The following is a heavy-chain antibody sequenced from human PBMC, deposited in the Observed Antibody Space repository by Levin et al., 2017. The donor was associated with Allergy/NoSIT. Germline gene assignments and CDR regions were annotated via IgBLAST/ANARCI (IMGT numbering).Heavy chain of an antibody. V-gene: IGHV3-30*18. J-gene: IGHJ4*02. D-gene: IGHD6-13*01. CDR2: ISYDESDK. Sequence: GGSLRLSCAASGFSFRSFGVHWVRQAPGKGLEWVAVISYDESDKFYADSVKGRFTISRDNTKNTLYLQMNSLRREDAAVYYCAKDVVFGTSSWSLDFWGQGTLVTVSS. CDR1: GFSFRSFG. CDR3: AKDVVFGTSSWSLDF.